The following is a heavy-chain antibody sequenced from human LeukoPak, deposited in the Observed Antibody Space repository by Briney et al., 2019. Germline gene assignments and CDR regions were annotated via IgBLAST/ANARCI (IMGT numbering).Heavy chain of an antibody. CDR1: GFTFTNYW. CDR3: ARDYGGSSPFDY. J-gene: IGHJ4*02. D-gene: IGHD4-23*01. Sequence: GGSLRLSCAASGFTFTNYWMHWVRQDPGKGLVWVSRINSDGSSTSYADSVKGRFTISRDNAKNTLYLQMNSLRAEDTAVYYCARDYGGSSPFDYWGQGTLVTVSS. V-gene: IGHV3-74*01. CDR2: INSDGSST.